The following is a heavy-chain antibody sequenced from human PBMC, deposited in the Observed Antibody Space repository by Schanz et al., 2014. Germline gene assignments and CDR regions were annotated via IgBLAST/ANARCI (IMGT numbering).Heavy chain of an antibody. Sequence: EVQLLESGGGLIQPGGSLRLSCAASGFTFRSYAMSWVRQAPGKGLEWVSVISGSGDHTHYADSVKGRFTISRDTSGNTLYLQMNSLRPEDTAVYYCAKEDRNHNSDYVYWGQGTLVTVSS. CDR3: AKEDRNHNSDYVY. V-gene: IGHV3-23*01. D-gene: IGHD3-22*01. CDR1: GFTFRSYA. CDR2: ISGSGDHT. J-gene: IGHJ4*02.